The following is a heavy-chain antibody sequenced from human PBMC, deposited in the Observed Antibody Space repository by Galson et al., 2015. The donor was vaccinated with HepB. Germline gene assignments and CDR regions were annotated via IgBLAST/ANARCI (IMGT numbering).Heavy chain of an antibody. CDR3: ARSQFSPPVLRYFDWLLKGDWFDP. CDR1: GFTFGSYG. CDR2: IWYDGSNK. V-gene: IGHV3-33*01. J-gene: IGHJ5*02. Sequence: SLRLSCAASGFTFGSYGMHWVRQAPGKGLEWVAVIWYDGSNKYYADSVKGRFTISRDNSKNTLYLQMNSLRDEDTAVYYCARSQFSPPVLRYFDWLLKGDWFDPWGQGTLVTVSS. D-gene: IGHD3-9*01.